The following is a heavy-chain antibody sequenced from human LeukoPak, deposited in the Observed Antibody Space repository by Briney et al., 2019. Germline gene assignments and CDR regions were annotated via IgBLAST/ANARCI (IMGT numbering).Heavy chain of an antibody. V-gene: IGHV1-2*02. D-gene: IGHD3-10*01. CDR3: ARSPTYYYGSGSYYNGGIDY. CDR1: GYTFTGYY. J-gene: IGHJ4*02. Sequence: ASVKVSCKASGYTFTGYYMHWARQAPGQGLEWMGWVNPNSGGTNYAQKFQGRVTMTRDTSISTAYMELSRLRSDDTAVYYCARSPTYYYGSGSYYNGGIDYWGQGTLVTVSS. CDR2: VNPNSGGT.